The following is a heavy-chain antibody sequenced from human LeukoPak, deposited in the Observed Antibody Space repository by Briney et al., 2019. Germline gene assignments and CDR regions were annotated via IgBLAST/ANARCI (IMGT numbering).Heavy chain of an antibody. CDR2: IDYSGTT. D-gene: IGHD3-10*01. V-gene: IGHV4-59*01. CDR1: GGSISSYY. CDR3: ARDNALASGKYWFDP. J-gene: IGHJ5*02. Sequence: PSETLSLTCTVSGGSISSYYWTWMRQPPGKGLEWIGYIDYSGTTNYNPSLKSRVTISVDTSKNQFSLKLSSVTAADTAVYYCARDNALASGKYWFDPWGQGTLVTASS.